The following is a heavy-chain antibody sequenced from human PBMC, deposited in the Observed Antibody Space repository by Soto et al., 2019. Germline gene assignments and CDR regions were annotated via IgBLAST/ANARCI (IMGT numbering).Heavy chain of an antibody. CDR1: GGSFSGYY. V-gene: IGHV4-34*01. D-gene: IGHD5-18*01. CDR3: ARGSVDTAMPSYFDN. J-gene: IGHJ4*02. CDR2: INHSGST. Sequence: SETLSLTCAVYGGSFSGYYWSWIRQPPGKGLEWIGEINHSGSTNYNPSLKSRVTISVDTSKNQFSLKLSSVTAADTAVYYCARGSVDTAMPSYFDNWGQGTLVTVSS.